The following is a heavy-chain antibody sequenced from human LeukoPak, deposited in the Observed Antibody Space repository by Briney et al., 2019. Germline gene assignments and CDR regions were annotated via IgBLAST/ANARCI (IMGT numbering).Heavy chain of an antibody. CDR3: AKDGVAGLYYFDY. Sequence: GGSLRLSCAASGFTFSSYGMHWVRQAPGKGLGWVAVISYDGSSKYYADSVKGRFTISRDNSKNTLYLQMNSLRAEDTAVYYCAKDGVAGLYYFDYWGQGTLVTVSS. J-gene: IGHJ4*02. CDR2: ISYDGSSK. CDR1: GFTFSSYG. V-gene: IGHV3-30*18. D-gene: IGHD6-19*01.